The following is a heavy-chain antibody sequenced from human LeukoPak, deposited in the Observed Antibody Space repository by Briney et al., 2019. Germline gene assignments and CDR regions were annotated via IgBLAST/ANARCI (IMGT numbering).Heavy chain of an antibody. CDR2: ISSSSTI. D-gene: IGHD4-11*01. CDR3: AKMDNYVDFDY. CDR1: GFTFSSYS. V-gene: IGHV3-48*01. J-gene: IGHJ4*02. Sequence: GGSLRLSCAASGFTFSSYSMNWVRQAPGKGLEWVSYISSSSTIYYADSVKGRFTISRDNAKNSLYLQMNSLRAEDTAVYYCAKMDNYVDFDYWGQGTLVTVSS.